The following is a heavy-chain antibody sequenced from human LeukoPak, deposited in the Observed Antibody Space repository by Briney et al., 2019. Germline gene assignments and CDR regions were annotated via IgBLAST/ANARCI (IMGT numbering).Heavy chain of an antibody. D-gene: IGHD2-2*01. Sequence: SETLSLTCAVYGGSFSGYYWSWNRQPPGKGLEWIGEINHSGSTNYNPSLKSRVTISVDTSKNQFSLKLSSVTAADTAVYYCARSPVVVPAAIHWFDPWGQGTLVTVSS. CDR1: GGSFSGYY. J-gene: IGHJ5*02. V-gene: IGHV4-34*01. CDR2: INHSGST. CDR3: ARSPVVVPAAIHWFDP.